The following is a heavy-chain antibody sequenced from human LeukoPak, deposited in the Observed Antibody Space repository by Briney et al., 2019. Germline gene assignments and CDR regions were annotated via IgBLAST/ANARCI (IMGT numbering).Heavy chain of an antibody. CDR2: IYYSGST. D-gene: IGHD2-2*01. CDR1: GGSISSGGYY. V-gene: IGHV4-31*03. J-gene: IGHJ6*02. CDR3: ARVVVVVPAAITRGGDYGMDV. Sequence: PSETLSLTCTVSGGSISSGGYYWSWIRQHPGKGLEWIGYIYYSGSTYYNPSLKSRVTISVDTSKNQFSLKLSSVTAADTAVYYCARVVVVVPAAITRGGDYGMDVWGQGTTVTVSS.